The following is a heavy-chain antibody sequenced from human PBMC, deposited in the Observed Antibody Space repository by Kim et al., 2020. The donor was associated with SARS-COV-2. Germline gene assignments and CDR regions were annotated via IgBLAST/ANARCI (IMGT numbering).Heavy chain of an antibody. CDR2: ISGSSGSI. V-gene: IGHV3-9*01. CDR3: AKGVMAAAGRDYFDY. Sequence: GGSLRLSCAASGFTFGAYAMHWVRQAPGKGLEWVSGISGSSGSICYADSVKGRFTISRDNAKNSLYLQMNSLRAEDTALYYCAKGVMAAAGRDYFDYWGQGTLVTVSS. J-gene: IGHJ4*02. CDR1: GFTFGAYA. D-gene: IGHD6-13*01.